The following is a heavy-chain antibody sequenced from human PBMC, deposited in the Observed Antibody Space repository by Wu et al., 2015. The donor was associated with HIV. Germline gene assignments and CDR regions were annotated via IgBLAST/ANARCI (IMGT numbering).Heavy chain of an antibody. J-gene: IGHJ2*01. V-gene: IGHV1-8*02. Sequence: QVQLVQSGAEVKKPGASVKVSCKASGYTFTGYYMHWVRQAPGQGLEWVGWMNPNSGNTGYPQKFQGRVTMTRDTSISTAYMELSSLKSEDTAVYYCARAASFFYDKHGYYRNWYFDVWGLAPWSLSP. CDR2: MNPNSGNT. CDR1: GYTFTGYY. D-gene: IGHD3-22*01. CDR3: ARAASFFYDKHGYYRNWYFDV.